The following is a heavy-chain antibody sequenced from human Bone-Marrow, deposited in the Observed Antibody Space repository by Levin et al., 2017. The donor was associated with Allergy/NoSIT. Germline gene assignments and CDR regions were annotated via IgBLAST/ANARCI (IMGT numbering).Heavy chain of an antibody. D-gene: IGHD3-10*01. V-gene: IGHV3-53*01. Sequence: GESLKISCAASGFTVSSNYMSWVRQAPGKGLEWVSVIYSGGSTYYADSVKGRFTISRDNSKNTLYLQMNSLRAEDTAVYYCAREKGNYPDYWGQGTLVTVSS. CDR1: GFTVSSNY. CDR3: AREKGNYPDY. J-gene: IGHJ4*02. CDR2: IYSGGST.